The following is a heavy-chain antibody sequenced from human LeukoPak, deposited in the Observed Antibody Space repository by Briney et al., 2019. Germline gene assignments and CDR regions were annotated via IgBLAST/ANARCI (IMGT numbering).Heavy chain of an antibody. J-gene: IGHJ6*03. D-gene: IGHD3-16*01. CDR1: GGPISSGDYY. Sequence: SETLSLTCTVSGGPISSGDYYWSWIRQPPGKGLEWIGYIYYSGSTYYNPSLKSRVTISVDTSKNQFSLKLSSVTAADTAVYYCARTQGGDPYYYMDVWGKGTTVTVSS. CDR2: IYYSGST. CDR3: ARTQGGDPYYYMDV. V-gene: IGHV4-30-4*08.